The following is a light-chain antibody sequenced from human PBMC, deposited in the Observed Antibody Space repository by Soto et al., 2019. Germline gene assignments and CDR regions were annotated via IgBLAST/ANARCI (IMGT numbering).Light chain of an antibody. Sequence: DIQMMQSPSSLSASVGDRLTITCRSSQNINIYLNWYQQKPGKAPKLIISTTSTLQSGVPSRFSGSGSGTDFSLTISSLQPEDFATYYCQQYYSAPTFGQGTRLEMK. V-gene: IGKV1-39*01. CDR3: QQYYSAPT. CDR1: QNINIY. CDR2: TTS. J-gene: IGKJ5*01.